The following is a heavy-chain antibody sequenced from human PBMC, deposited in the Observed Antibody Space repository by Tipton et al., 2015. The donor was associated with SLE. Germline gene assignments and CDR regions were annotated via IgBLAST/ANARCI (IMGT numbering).Heavy chain of an antibody. Sequence: GLVKPSETLSLTCTVSGGSISSSYYYWGWIRQPPGKGLEWIGYISYSGSTYYNPSLKSRLSISVDTSKNLFSMKLASVTAADTAVYYCARRWWQSYWFDPWGQGTLVTVSS. CDR1: GGSISSSYYY. V-gene: IGHV4-39*02. CDR2: ISYSGST. J-gene: IGHJ5*02. CDR3: ARRWWQSYWFDP. D-gene: IGHD2-15*01.